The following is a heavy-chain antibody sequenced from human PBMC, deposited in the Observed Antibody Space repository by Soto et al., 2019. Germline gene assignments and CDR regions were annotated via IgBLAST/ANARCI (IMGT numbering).Heavy chain of an antibody. CDR1: GFTFSSYA. CDR3: AKVEERWDLTLHYDS. CDR2: ISYDGPNQ. V-gene: IGHV3-30*18. Sequence: QVQPVESGGGVVQPGRSLRLSCAASGFTFSSYAMHWVRQAPGKGLEWVAAISYDGPNQYYGDSVKGRFTISRDNSRNMLYLQMDSLRDEDTALYYCAKVEERWDLTLHYDSWGQGTLVTVSS. J-gene: IGHJ4*02. D-gene: IGHD1-26*01.